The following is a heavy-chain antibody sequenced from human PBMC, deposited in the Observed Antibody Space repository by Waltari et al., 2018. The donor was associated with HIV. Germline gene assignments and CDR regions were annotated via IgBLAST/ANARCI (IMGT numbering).Heavy chain of an antibody. D-gene: IGHD5-18*01. CDR1: GFRFKAFG. CDR2: ISSDGGAQ. Sequence: QVKLVESGGRVVQTGGSGRISCAASGFRFKAFGLPWVRQAPGKGLEWVAAISSDGGAQQFADSVKGRFSISRDNFRKTLFLQMDRVRPEDTAVYYCVRDRGSSWLLYYFDNWGQGTHVSVSS. J-gene: IGHJ4*02. V-gene: IGHV3-30*03. CDR3: VRDRGSSWLLYYFDN.